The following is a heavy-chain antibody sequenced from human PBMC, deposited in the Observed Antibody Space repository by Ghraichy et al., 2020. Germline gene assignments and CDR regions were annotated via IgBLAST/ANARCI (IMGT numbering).Heavy chain of an antibody. Sequence: GESLNISCAASGFTFRSDAMSWVRQAPGKGLEWVSGISGIGGSTYYADSVRGRFIISRDNSKNTLYLQMNSLRAEDTAVYYCAKGWVHFDYWGQGILVTVSS. D-gene: IGHD1-26*01. CDR2: ISGIGGST. J-gene: IGHJ4*02. V-gene: IGHV3-23*01. CDR1: GFTFRSDA. CDR3: AKGWVHFDY.